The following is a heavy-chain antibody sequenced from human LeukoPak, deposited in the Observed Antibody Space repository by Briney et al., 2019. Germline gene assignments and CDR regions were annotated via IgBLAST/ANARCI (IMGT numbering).Heavy chain of an antibody. CDR2: INHSGSI. Sequence: SETLSLTCAVYGGSFSGYYWTWIRQPPGKGPEWIGEINHSGSINYNPSLKSRVTISVDTSKNQFSLKLSSVTAADTAVYYCARGGWEIPEGYFDSWGQGTLVTVSS. J-gene: IGHJ4*02. CDR1: GGSFSGYY. D-gene: IGHD1-26*01. CDR3: ARGGWEIPEGYFDS. V-gene: IGHV4-34*01.